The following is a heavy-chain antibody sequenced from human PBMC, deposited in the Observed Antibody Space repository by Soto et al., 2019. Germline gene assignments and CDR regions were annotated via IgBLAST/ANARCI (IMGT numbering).Heavy chain of an antibody. Sequence: QVQLQQWGAGLLKPSETLSLTCAVYGGSFSGYYWSWIRQPPGKGLEWIGEINHSGSTNYNPSLTSRVTISVDTSKNQFSLKLSSVTAADTAVYYCARGYRSSSSPPYFDYWGQGTLVTVSS. J-gene: IGHJ4*02. CDR1: GGSFSGYY. CDR3: ARGYRSSSSPPYFDY. CDR2: INHSGST. D-gene: IGHD6-6*01. V-gene: IGHV4-34*01.